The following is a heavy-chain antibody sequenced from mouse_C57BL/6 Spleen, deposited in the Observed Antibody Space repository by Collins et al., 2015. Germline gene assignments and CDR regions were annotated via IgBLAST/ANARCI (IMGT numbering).Heavy chain of an antibody. J-gene: IGHJ3*01. CDR3: ARGGYYGFLAY. CDR1: GIDFSRYW. V-gene: IGHV4-1*01. Sequence: EVNLLQSGGGLVQPGGSLKLSCAASGIDFSRYWMSWVRRAPGKGLEWIGEINPDSRTINYAPSLKDKFIISRDNAKNTLYLQMSKVRSEDTALYYCARGGYYGFLAYWGQGTLVTVSA. CDR2: INPDSRTI. D-gene: IGHD1-1*01.